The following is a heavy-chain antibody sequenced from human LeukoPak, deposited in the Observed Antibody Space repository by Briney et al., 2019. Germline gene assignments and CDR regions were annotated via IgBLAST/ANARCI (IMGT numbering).Heavy chain of an antibody. CDR1: GYTFTGYY. Sequence: ASVKVSCKASGYTFTGYYMHWVRQAPGQGLEWMGWINPNSGGTNYAQKFQGRVTMTRDTSISTAYMELSRLRSDDTAVYYCARDSSDIGWYDYWGQGTLVTVPS. CDR3: ARDSSDIGWYDY. J-gene: IGHJ4*02. D-gene: IGHD6-19*01. V-gene: IGHV1-2*02. CDR2: INPNSGGT.